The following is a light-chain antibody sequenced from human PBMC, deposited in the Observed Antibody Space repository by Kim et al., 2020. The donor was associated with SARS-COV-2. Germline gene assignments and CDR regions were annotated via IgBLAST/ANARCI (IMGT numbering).Light chain of an antibody. J-gene: IGKJ3*01. CDR1: QSIEDSDRNIY. CDR3: MQGTNWPFT. V-gene: IGKV2-30*01. CDR2: KVS. Sequence: TSCISCRASQSIEDSDRNIYLIWFHQRPGESPRRLIYKVSSRDSGVPDRFSGSGSGTDFTLQISRVEADDVVVYYCMQGTNWPFTFGPGTKVGIK.